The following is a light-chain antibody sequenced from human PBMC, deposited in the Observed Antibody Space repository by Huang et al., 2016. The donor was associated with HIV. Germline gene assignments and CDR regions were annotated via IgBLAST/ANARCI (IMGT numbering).Light chain of an antibody. CDR3: QQRSNWPLT. CDR1: QSVSSH. J-gene: IGKJ4*01. Sequence: EIVLTQSPATLSLSPGARATLSCRASQSVSSHLAWYQQKPGQAPRPLIDDASNRATGNPARFTGSGSGTDFTLTISSLEPEDFAVYYCQQRSNWPLTFGGGTKVEIK. CDR2: DAS. V-gene: IGKV3-11*01.